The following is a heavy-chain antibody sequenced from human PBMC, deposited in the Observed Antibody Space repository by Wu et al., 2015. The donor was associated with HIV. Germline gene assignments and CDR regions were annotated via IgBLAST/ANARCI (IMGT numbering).Heavy chain of an antibody. CDR1: GYTFTSYD. CDR2: MNPNSGNT. CDR3: ARDVSSGGSGRLVEDAFDI. V-gene: IGHV1-8*01. J-gene: IGHJ3*02. Sequence: QVQLVQSGAEVKKPGASVKVSCKASGYTFTSYDINWVRQATGQGLEWMGWMNPNSGNTGYAQKFQGRVTMTRNTSISTAYMELSSLRSEDTAVYYCARDVSSGGSGRLVEDAFDIVGPRDNGHRLF. D-gene: IGHD3-10*01.